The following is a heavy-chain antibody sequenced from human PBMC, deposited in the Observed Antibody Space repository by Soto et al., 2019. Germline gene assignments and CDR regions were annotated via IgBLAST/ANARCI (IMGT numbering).Heavy chain of an antibody. D-gene: IGHD3-22*01. V-gene: IGHV3-43*01. J-gene: IGHJ4*02. CDR1: GFTFDDYT. Sequence: LRLSCAASGFTFDDYTMHWVRQAPGKGLEWVFLISWDGGSTYYADSVKGRFTISRDNSKNSLYLQMNSLRTEDTALYYCAKTYDYYDSSGYLDYWGQGTLVTVSS. CDR3: AKTYDYYDSSGYLDY. CDR2: ISWDGGST.